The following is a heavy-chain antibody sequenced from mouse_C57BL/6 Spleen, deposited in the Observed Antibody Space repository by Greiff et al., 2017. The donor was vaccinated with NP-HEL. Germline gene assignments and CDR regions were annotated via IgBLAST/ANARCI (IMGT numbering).Heavy chain of an antibody. J-gene: IGHJ4*01. D-gene: IGHD2-3*01. CDR1: GFTFSDAW. CDR3: TRAPNRWLLRGYYAMDY. Sequence: EVKLQESGGGLVQPGGSMKLSCAASGFTFSDAWMDWVRQSPEKGLEWVAEIRNKANNHATYYAESVKGRFTISRDDSKSSVYLQMNSLRAEDTGIYYCTRAPNRWLLRGYYAMDYWGQGTSVTVSS. CDR2: IRNKANNHAT. V-gene: IGHV6-6*01.